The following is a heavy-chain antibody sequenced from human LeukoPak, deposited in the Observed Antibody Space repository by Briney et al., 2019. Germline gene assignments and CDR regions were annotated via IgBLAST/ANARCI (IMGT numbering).Heavy chain of an antibody. CDR3: AKGPTISLLWFDY. CDR2: ISGSGGST. D-gene: IGHD2-15*01. CDR1: GFTFSDHY. V-gene: IGHV3-23*01. J-gene: IGHJ4*02. Sequence: GGSLRLSCAASGFTFSDHYMDWVRQAPGKGLEWVSAISGSGGSTYYADSVKGRFTISRDNSKNTLYLQMNSLRAEDTAVYYCAKGPTISLLWFDYWGQGTLVTVSS.